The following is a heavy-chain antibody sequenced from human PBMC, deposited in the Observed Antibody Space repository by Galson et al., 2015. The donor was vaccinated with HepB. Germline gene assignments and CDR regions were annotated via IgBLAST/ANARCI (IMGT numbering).Heavy chain of an antibody. V-gene: IGHV3-9*01. Sequence: SLKLSCAASGFTFDDYAMHWVRQAPGKGQEWVSGISWNSGSIGYADSAKGRFTISRDNAKNSLYLQMNSLRAEDTALYYYAKSLAIYYYDSSGYYDYWGQGTLVTVSS. CDR3: AKSLAIYYYDSSGYYDY. D-gene: IGHD3-22*01. CDR2: ISWNSGSI. CDR1: GFTFDDYA. J-gene: IGHJ4*02.